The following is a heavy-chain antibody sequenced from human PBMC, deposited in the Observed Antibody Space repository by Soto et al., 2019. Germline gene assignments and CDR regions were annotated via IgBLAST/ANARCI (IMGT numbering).Heavy chain of an antibody. CDR3: ARGGIAVAGTDY. D-gene: IGHD6-19*01. CDR2: INHSGST. CDR1: GGSFSGYY. V-gene: IGHV4-34*01. J-gene: IGHJ4*02. Sequence: SETLSLTCAVYGGSFSGYYWSWIRQPPGKGLEWIGEINHSGSTNYNPSLKSRVTISVDTSKNQFSLKLSSVTAADTAVYYCARGGIAVAGTDYWGQGTLVTVS.